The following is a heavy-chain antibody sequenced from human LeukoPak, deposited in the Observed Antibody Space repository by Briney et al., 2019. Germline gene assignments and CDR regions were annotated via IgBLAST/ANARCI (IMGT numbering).Heavy chain of an antibody. D-gene: IGHD2-15*01. J-gene: IGHJ4*02. CDR3: AKAVKGYCSGGSCYSLDY. Sequence: PGGSLGLSCAAPGFTFDDYAMHWVRQAPGKGLEWVSGISWNSGSIGYADSVKGRFTISRDNAKNSLYLQMNSLRAEDTALYYCAKAVKGYCSGGSCYSLDYWGQGTLVTVSS. CDR2: ISWNSGSI. V-gene: IGHV3-9*01. CDR1: GFTFDDYA.